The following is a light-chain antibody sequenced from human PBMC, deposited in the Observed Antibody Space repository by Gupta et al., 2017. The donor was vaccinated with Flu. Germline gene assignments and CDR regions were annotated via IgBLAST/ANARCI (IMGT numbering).Light chain of an antibody. V-gene: IGLV1-51*02. Sequence: QSVLTQPPSVSAAPGQKATLSCSGSSSNIENNYVSWYQQFPGTAPKLLIYETNKRPSGIPDRFSDSKSDTSATLGITGLQTGDEADYYCGTWDSSLSAWVFGGGTKLTVL. CDR3: GTWDSSLSAWV. CDR2: ETN. CDR1: SSNIENNY. J-gene: IGLJ3*02.